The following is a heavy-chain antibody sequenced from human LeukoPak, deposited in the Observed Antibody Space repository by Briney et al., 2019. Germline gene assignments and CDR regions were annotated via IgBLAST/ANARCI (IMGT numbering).Heavy chain of an antibody. D-gene: IGHD6-19*01. Sequence: PSETLSLTCTVSGDTISSRRFFWAWIRQPPGKGLEWIASLSDRGSPKYSPSFRSRVSVFTDTDKHQLSLNLKSVTAPDTAVYYCARDANYRDRSGYPSPFDFWGQGILVTVSS. CDR3: ARDANYRDRSGYPSPFDF. CDR2: LSDRGSP. V-gene: IGHV4-39*02. J-gene: IGHJ4*02. CDR1: GDTISSRRFF.